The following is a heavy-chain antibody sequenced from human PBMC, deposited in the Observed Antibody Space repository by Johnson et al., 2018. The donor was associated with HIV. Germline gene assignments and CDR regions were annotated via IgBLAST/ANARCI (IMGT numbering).Heavy chain of an antibody. Sequence: EQLVESGGGLVQPGGSLRLYCAGSGYIFRNYWMHWVRQAPGKGLVWVARIYSDGGTTDYAAPVQGRFTISRHDSKNMLYLQMNSLKTEDTAVYYCTTDPWWNGYHAFDIWGQGTMVTVSS. CDR2: IYSDGGTT. J-gene: IGHJ3*02. V-gene: IGHV3-15*07. D-gene: IGHD1-1*01. CDR3: TTDPWWNGYHAFDI. CDR1: GYIFRNYW.